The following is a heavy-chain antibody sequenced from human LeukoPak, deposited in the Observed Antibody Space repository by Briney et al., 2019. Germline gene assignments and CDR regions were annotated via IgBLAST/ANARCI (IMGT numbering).Heavy chain of an antibody. Sequence: GGSLRLSCAASGFTFNTYGMSWVRQAPGKGLEWVSGISGSGGATYYADSVKGRFTIPRDDPHNTLHLQMNSLRAEDAAVYYCAKAPVTTCSGAYCYPFDYWGQGTLVTVSS. CDR2: ISGSGGAT. J-gene: IGHJ4*02. V-gene: IGHV3-23*01. CDR1: GFTFNTYG. D-gene: IGHD2-21*01. CDR3: AKAPVTTCSGAYCYPFDY.